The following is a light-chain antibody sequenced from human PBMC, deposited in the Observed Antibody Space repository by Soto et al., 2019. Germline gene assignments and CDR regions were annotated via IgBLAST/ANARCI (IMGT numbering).Light chain of an antibody. J-gene: IGKJ5*01. V-gene: IGKV3-15*01. CDR2: TAS. CDR1: QSVSKN. CDR3: QQDNNWPPIT. Sequence: EIVMTQSPATLSVSPGERATLSCRASQSVSKNLAWYQQKPGQAPRLLIHTASTRATGIPARFSGSGSETEFTLTISSLQSEDFAVYYCQQDNNWPPITFGQGTRLEIK.